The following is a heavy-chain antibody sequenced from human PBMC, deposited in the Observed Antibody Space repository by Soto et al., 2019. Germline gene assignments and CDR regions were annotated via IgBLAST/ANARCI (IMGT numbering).Heavy chain of an antibody. V-gene: IGHV4-31*03. CDR3: ARGISMLRGVINGNWFDP. D-gene: IGHD3-10*01. J-gene: IGHJ5*02. Sequence: QVQLQESGPGLVKPSQTLSLACTVSGGSISSGGYYWSWIRQHPGKGLEWIGYIYYSGSTYYNPSLKSRVTISVDTSKNQFSLKLSSVTAADTAVYYCARGISMLRGVINGNWFDPWGQRTLVTVSS. CDR2: IYYSGST. CDR1: GGSISSGGYY.